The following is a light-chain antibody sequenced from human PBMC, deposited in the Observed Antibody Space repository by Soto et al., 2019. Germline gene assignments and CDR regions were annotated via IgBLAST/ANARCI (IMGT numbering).Light chain of an antibody. CDR3: QQRGDWPRT. J-gene: IGKJ1*01. CDR1: QTFSNN. V-gene: IGKV3-11*01. CDR2: DAS. Sequence: EIVLTQSPATLSLSPGERATLSRRASQTFSNNLAWYQQKPGQAPRLLIYDASTRATGIPARFSGSGSGTDFTLTISSLEPEDFAVYYCQQRGDWPRTFGQGTKVEI.